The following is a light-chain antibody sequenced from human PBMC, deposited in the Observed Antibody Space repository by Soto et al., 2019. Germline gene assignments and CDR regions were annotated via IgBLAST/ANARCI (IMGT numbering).Light chain of an antibody. CDR3: QQCSNWPAT. V-gene: IGKV3-11*01. J-gene: IGKJ5*01. CDR1: QSVSIY. CDR2: DAS. Sequence: EIALTQSPGTLSLSPGERATLSCRASQSVSIYLAWYQQKPGQAPRLLIYDASNRATGIAARFSGSGSGTDFTLTISSLEAEDSAVYYCQQCSNWPATFGHGTRLEIK.